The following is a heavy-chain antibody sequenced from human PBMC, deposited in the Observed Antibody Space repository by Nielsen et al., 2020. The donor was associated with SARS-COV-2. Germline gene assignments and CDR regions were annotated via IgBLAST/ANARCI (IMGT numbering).Heavy chain of an antibody. J-gene: IGHJ6*02. Sequence: SVKVSCKASGFTFTSSAVQWVRQARGQRLEWIGWIVVGSGNTNYAQKLQGRVTMTTDTSTSTAYMELRSLRSDDTAVYYCARDPSNYYGSGSYYTVYYYYGMDVWGQGTTVTVSS. CDR3: ARDPSNYYGSGSYYTVYYYYGMDV. V-gene: IGHV1-58*01. D-gene: IGHD3-10*01. CDR1: GFTFTSSA. CDR2: IVVGSGNT.